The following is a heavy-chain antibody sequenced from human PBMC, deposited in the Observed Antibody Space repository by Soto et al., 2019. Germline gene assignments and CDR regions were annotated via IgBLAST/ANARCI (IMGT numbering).Heavy chain of an antibody. D-gene: IGHD6-19*01. CDR3: ARRSSPISIAVAGIDY. V-gene: IGHV4-34*01. Sequence: QVQLQQWGAGLLKPSETLSLTCAVYGGSFSGYYWSWIRQPPGKGLEWIGEINHSGSTNYNPSLKSRVTISVDTSKNQFPLKLSSVTAADTAVYYCARRSSPISIAVAGIDYWGQGTLVTVSS. J-gene: IGHJ4*02. CDR2: INHSGST. CDR1: GGSFSGYY.